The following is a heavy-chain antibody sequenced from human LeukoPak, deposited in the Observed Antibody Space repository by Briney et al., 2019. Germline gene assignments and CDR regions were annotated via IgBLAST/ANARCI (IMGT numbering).Heavy chain of an antibody. CDR3: ARGGSTWFGEWTIDY. D-gene: IGHD3-10*01. J-gene: IGHJ4*02. V-gene: IGHV3-48*01. Sequence: PGGSLRLSCAASGFTFSSYSMNWVRQAPGKGLEWVSYISSSSSTIYYAASVKGRFTISRDNAKNSLYLQMNSLRAEDTDVYYCARGGSTWFGEWTIDYWGQGTLVTVSS. CDR2: ISSSSSTI. CDR1: GFTFSSYS.